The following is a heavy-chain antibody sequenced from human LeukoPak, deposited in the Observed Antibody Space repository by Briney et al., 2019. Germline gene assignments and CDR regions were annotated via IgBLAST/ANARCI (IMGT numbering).Heavy chain of an antibody. D-gene: IGHD4-17*01. CDR3: ARTNRTVTPRPGAFDI. CDR2: IYYSGST. V-gene: IGHV4-39*07. J-gene: IGHJ6*04. Sequence: SETLSLTCTVSGGSISSSSYYWGWIRQPPGKGLEWIGSIYYSGSTYYNPSLKSRVTISVDTSKNQFSLKLSSVTAADTAVYYCARTNRTVTPRPGAFDIWGKGTTVTVSS. CDR1: GGSISSSSYY.